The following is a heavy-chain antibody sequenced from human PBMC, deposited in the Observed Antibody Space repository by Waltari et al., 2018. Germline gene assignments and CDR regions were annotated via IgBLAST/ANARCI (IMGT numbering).Heavy chain of an antibody. CDR3: AKPFYNWDDPLVS. CDR1: GFTFNSYA. D-gene: IGHD1-20*01. CDR2: ISSSDAK. V-gene: IGHV3-23*01. J-gene: IGHJ5*02. Sequence: EVQLLESGGELVQAGGSLRLSCGASGFTFNSYAINWVRRAPGTGRQWVEAISSSDAKFHADSGKGRCTISRDTSKDTVYLEMNSLRADDTAVYYCAKPFYNWDDPLVSWGQGTLVTVSS.